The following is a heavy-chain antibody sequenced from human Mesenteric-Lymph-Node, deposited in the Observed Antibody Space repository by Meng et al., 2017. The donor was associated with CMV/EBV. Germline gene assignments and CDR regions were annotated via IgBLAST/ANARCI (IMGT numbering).Heavy chain of an antibody. V-gene: IGHV1-18*04. CDR2: ISVYYGHT. CDR3: ARDRSGRHFDY. CDR1: GYPFNNYG. J-gene: IGHJ4*02. D-gene: IGHD1-26*01. Sequence: SCKASGYPFNNYGINWVRQAPGQGLEWMGWISVYYGHTNYTQNLQGRVTMTTDTLTNMAYMELRSLRPDDTAVYYCARDRSGRHFDYWGQGTLVTVSS.